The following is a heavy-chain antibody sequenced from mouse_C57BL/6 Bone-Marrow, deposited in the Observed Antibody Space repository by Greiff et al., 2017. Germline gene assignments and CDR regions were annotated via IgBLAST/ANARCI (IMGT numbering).Heavy chain of an antibody. Sequence: QVQLQQPGAELVKPGASVKLSCKASGYTFTSYWMHWVKQRPGQGLEWIGMIHPNSGSTNYNEKFKSKATLTVDKSSSTAYMQLSSLTSADSAVYYWARRDYDVGFAYWGQGTLVTVSA. D-gene: IGHD2-4*01. V-gene: IGHV1-64*01. J-gene: IGHJ3*01. CDR3: ARRDYDVGFAY. CDR2: IHPNSGST. CDR1: GYTFTSYW.